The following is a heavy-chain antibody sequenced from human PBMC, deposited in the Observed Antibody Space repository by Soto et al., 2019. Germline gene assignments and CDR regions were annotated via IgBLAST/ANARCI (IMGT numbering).Heavy chain of an antibody. Sequence: SVKVSCKASGGTSSSYAISWVRQAPGQGLEWMGGIIPIFGTANYAQKFKGRVTITADESTSTAYMELSSLRSEDTAVYYCAREPGIAAAGTYYYYHGMDVWGQGTTVTVSS. V-gene: IGHV1-69*13. CDR2: IIPIFGTA. D-gene: IGHD6-13*01. CDR3: AREPGIAAAGTYYYYHGMDV. J-gene: IGHJ6*02. CDR1: GGTSSSYA.